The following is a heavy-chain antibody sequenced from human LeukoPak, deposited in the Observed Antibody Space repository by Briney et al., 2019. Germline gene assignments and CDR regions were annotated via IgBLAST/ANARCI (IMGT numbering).Heavy chain of an antibody. V-gene: IGHV3-49*04. CDR1: GFRFGGYA. CDR2: IRSKALYGTS. D-gene: IGHD4/OR15-4a*01. Sequence: RAGGSLRLSCRGSGFRFGGYALSWVRQAPGKGLEWVGFIRSKALYGTSEYAASVEGRFTISRDDSNSIAYLQMNSLKTEDTAVYFCVRESARDYYFDYWGQGTLVTVSS. J-gene: IGHJ4*02. CDR3: VRESARDYYFDY.